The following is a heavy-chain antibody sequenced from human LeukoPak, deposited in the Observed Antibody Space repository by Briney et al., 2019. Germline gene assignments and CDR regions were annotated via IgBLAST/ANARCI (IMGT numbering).Heavy chain of an antibody. D-gene: IGHD4-17*01. CDR1: GGSFSGYY. CDR2: INHSGST. Sequence: SETLSLTCAVYGGSFSGYYWSWIRQPPGKGLEWIGEINHSGSTNYNPSLKSRVTISVDTSKNQFSLKLSSVTAADTAVYYCAGGQGTTVTTFSFDYWGQGTLVTVSS. CDR3: AGGQGTTVTTFSFDY. J-gene: IGHJ4*02. V-gene: IGHV4-34*01.